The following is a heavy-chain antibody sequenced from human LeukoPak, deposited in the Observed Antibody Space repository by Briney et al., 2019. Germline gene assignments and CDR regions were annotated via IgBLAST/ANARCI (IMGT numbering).Heavy chain of an antibody. Sequence: PSQTLSLTYTVSGGSISSYYWSWIRQPPGKGLEWIGYIYYSGSTNYNPSLKSRVTISVDTSKNQFSLKLSSVTAADTAVYYCARVAGYSYGYLDYWGQGTLVTVSS. V-gene: IGHV4-59*01. D-gene: IGHD5-18*01. J-gene: IGHJ4*02. CDR3: ARVAGYSYGYLDY. CDR1: GGSISSYY. CDR2: IYYSGST.